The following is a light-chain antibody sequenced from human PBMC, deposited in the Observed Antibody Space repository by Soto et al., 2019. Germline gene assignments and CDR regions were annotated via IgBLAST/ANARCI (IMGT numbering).Light chain of an antibody. CDR1: NIGSKS. CDR3: QVWDSSSDHYV. CDR2: ADR. Sequence: SYELTQPPSVSVAPGQTARITCGGNNIGSKSVHWYQQSPGQAPVLVVYADRDRPSGIPERFSGSNSGNTATLTISRVEAGDEADYYCQVWDSSSDHYVFGTGTKLTVL. V-gene: IGLV3-21*02. J-gene: IGLJ1*01.